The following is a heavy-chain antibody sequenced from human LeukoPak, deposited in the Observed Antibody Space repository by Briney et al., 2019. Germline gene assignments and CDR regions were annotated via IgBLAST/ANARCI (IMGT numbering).Heavy chain of an antibody. V-gene: IGHV4-4*07. J-gene: IGHJ6*02. CDR3: AREDYGVLTGFAGMDV. D-gene: IGHD3-9*01. Sequence: SETLSLTCTVSGGSISSYYWSWIRQPAGKGLEWIGRIYTSGSTNYNPSLKSRVTMSVDTSKNQFSLKLSSVTAADTAVYYCAREDYGVLTGFAGMDVWGQGTTVTVSS. CDR2: IYTSGST. CDR1: GGSISSYY.